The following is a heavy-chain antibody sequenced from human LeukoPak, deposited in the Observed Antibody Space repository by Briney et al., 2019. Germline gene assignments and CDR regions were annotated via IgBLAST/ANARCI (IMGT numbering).Heavy chain of an antibody. CDR3: ARDYLCDILTGDFIIDFLFDY. V-gene: IGHV1-2*02. D-gene: IGHD3-9*01. Sequence: ASVKVSCKASGYTFTGYYMHWVRQAPGQGLEWMGWINPNSGGTNYAQKFQGRVTMTRDTSISTAYMELSRLRSDDTAVYYCARDYLCDILTGDFIIDFLFDYWGQGTLVTVSS. CDR2: INPNSGGT. J-gene: IGHJ4*02. CDR1: GYTFTGYY.